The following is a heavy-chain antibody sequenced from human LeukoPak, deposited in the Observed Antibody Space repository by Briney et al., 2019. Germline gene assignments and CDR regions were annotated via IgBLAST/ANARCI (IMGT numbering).Heavy chain of an antibody. Sequence: PGGSLRLSCAAFGFTFDNYGINWVRQAPGKGLEWVSRIHWNGGRTGYADSVKGRFTISRDNAKNSLYLQMNSLRAEDTAVYYCASDPLSSSSFDYWGQGTLVTVSS. CDR2: IHWNGGRT. V-gene: IGHV3-20*04. CDR3: ASDPLSSSSFDY. CDR1: GFTFDNYG. J-gene: IGHJ4*02. D-gene: IGHD6-13*01.